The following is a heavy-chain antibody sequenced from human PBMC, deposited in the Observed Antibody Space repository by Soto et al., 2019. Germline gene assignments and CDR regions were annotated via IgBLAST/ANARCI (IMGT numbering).Heavy chain of an antibody. CDR2: INPNSGGT. V-gene: IGHV1-2*04. Sequence: ASVKVSCKGSGYTFTGYYMHWVRRAPGQGLEWMGWINPNSGGTNYAQKFQGWVTMTRDTSISTAYMELSRLRSDDTAVYYCARSGVDIVLLVAATGDYFAYWSQGSLVTVSS. J-gene: IGHJ4*02. CDR1: GYTFTGYY. CDR3: ARSGVDIVLLVAATGDYFAY. D-gene: IGHD2-15*01.